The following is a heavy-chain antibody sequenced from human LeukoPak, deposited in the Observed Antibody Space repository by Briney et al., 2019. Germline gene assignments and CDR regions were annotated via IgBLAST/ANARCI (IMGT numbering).Heavy chain of an antibody. D-gene: IGHD3-3*01. CDR3: ASRASIFGVPQAFDI. CDR2: IIPIFGTA. Sequence: SEKVSCKASGDTFSSYAISWVRQAPGQGLEWMGGIIPIFGTANYAQKFQGRVTITTDESTSTAYMELSSLRSEDTAVYYCASRASIFGVPQAFDIWGQGTMVTVSS. J-gene: IGHJ3*02. V-gene: IGHV1-69*05. CDR1: GDTFSSYA.